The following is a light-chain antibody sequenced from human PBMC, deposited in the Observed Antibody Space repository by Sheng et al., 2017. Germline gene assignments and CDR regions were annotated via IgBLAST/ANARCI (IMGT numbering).Light chain of an antibody. CDR3: QQYGSSPWT. CDR1: QSVSSN. Sequence: EIVMTQSPATLSVSPGERATLSCRASQSVSSNLAWYQQKPGQAPRLLIYGASTRATGFPDRFSGSGSGTDFTLTISRLEPEDFAVYYCQQYGSSPWTFGQGTKVEIK. V-gene: IGKV3-20*01. CDR2: GAS. J-gene: IGKJ1*01.